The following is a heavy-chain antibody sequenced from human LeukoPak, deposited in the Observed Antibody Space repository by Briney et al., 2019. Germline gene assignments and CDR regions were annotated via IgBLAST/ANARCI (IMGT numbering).Heavy chain of an antibody. Sequence: GGSLRLSCAASGFTFNTYAMNWVRQAPGKGLEWVSGISGDGGTTYYADSVKGRFTISRDNAKNSLYLQMNSLRDEDTAVYYCACARSGGAYLDYWGQGTLVTVSS. J-gene: IGHJ4*02. V-gene: IGHV3-23*01. CDR2: ISGDGGTT. D-gene: IGHD5-12*01. CDR1: GFTFNTYA. CDR3: ACARSGGAYLDY.